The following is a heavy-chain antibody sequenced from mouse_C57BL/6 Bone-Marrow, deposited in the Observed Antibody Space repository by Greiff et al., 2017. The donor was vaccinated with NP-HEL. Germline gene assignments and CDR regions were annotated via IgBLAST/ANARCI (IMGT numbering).Heavy chain of an antibody. J-gene: IGHJ1*03. D-gene: IGHD1-1*01. CDR3: ARRPITTLEGWYWDFDV. Sequence: QVQLQQSGAELARPGASVKLSCKASGYTFTSYGISWVKQRTGQGLEWIGEIYPRSGNTYYNEKFKGKATLTADKSSSTAYMELRSLTSEDSAVYFWARRPITTLEGWYWDFDVWGTGTTVTVSS. CDR1: GYTFTSYG. CDR2: IYPRSGNT. V-gene: IGHV1-81*01.